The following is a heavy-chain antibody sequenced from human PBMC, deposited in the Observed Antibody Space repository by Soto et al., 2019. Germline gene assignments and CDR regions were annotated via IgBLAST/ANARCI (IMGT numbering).Heavy chain of an antibody. CDR1: GFTFSSCA. V-gene: IGHV3-30-3*01. CDR3: ARDKRDLRFLEWSYYFDY. J-gene: IGHJ4*02. CDR2: ISYDGSNK. Sequence: QVQLVESGGGVVQPGRSLRLSCAASGFTFSSCAMHWVRQAPGKGLEWVALISYDGSNKYYADSVKGRFTISRDNSKNTLCRQMNSLRAEDKAVYYCARDKRDLRFLEWSYYFDYWGQGTLVTVSS. D-gene: IGHD3-3*01.